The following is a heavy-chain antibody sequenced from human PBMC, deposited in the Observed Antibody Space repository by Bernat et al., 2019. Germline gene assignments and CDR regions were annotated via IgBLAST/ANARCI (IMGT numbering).Heavy chain of an antibody. Sequence: HLQLQESGPGLVKPSETLSLTCTVSGGSISSSSYYWGWIRQPPGKGLEWIGSIYYSGSTYYNPSLKSRVTISVDTSKNQFSLKLSSVTAADTAVYYCARHLQFVYYGDYRDMGAFDIWGQGTMVTVSS. J-gene: IGHJ3*02. D-gene: IGHD4-17*01. CDR1: GGSISSSSYY. CDR3: ARHLQFVYYGDYRDMGAFDI. V-gene: IGHV4-39*01. CDR2: IYYSGST.